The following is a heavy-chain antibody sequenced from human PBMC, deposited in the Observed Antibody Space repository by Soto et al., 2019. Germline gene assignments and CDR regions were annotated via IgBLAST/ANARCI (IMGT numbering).Heavy chain of an antibody. CDR1: GYTLTELS. D-gene: IGHD3-22*01. CDR2: FDPEDGET. V-gene: IGHV1-24*01. CDR3: ATAYDSSGYYYVFDY. J-gene: IGHJ4*02. Sequence: ASVKVSCKVSGYTLTELSMHWVRQAPGKGLEWMGGFDPEDGETIYAQKFQGRVTMTEDTSTDTAYMELSSLRSEDTAVYYCATAYDSSGYYYVFDYWGQGTLVTVSS.